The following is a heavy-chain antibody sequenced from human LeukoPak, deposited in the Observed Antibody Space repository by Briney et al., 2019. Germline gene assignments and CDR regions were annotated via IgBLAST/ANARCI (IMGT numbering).Heavy chain of an antibody. V-gene: IGHV3-30*18. CDR2: ISYDGSNK. CDR1: GFTFSSYG. J-gene: IGHJ4*02. CDR3: AKENQLRYFDWSFDY. D-gene: IGHD3-9*01. Sequence: GGSLRLSCAASGFTFSSYGMHWVRQAPGKGLEWVAVISYDGSNKYYADSVKGRFTISGDNSKNTLYLQMNSLRAEDTAVYYCAKENQLRYFDWSFDYWGQGTLVTVSS.